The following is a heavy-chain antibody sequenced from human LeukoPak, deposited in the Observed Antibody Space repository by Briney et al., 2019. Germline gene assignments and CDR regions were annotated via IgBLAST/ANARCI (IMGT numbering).Heavy chain of an antibody. CDR1: GFTFSSYS. J-gene: IGHJ4*02. CDR2: ISSSSSYI. V-gene: IGHV3-21*01. D-gene: IGHD2-8*02. CDR3: ASYLYWWSDLGF. Sequence: GGSLRLSCAASGFTFSSYSMNWVRQAPGKGLEWVSSISSSSSYIYYADSVKGRFTISRDNAKNSLYLQMNSLRVEDTAVYFCASYLYWWSDLGFWGQGTLVTVSS.